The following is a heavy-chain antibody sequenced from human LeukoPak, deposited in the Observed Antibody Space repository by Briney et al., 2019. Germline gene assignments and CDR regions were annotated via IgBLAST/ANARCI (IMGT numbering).Heavy chain of an antibody. CDR3: ARHSTGGSTSGYYMDV. CDR1: VGSISISSYH. CDR2: IYYSGST. J-gene: IGHJ6*03. Sequence: TLSLPCTVSVGSISISSYHWAGIRQPPAKGVEGIGCIYYSGSTYYNPSLKSRVTISVDTSKNQFSLKLSSVTAADTAVYYCARHSTGGSTSGYYMDVWGKGTTVTVSS. D-gene: IGHD2-2*01. V-gene: IGHV4-39*01.